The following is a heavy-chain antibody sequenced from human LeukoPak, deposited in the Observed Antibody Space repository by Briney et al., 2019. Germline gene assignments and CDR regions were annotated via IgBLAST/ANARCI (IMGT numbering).Heavy chain of an antibody. CDR1: GGSISSYY. V-gene: IGHV4-34*01. Sequence: SETLSLTCTVSGGSISSYYWSWIRQPPGKGLEWIGEINHSGSTNYNPSLKSRVTISVDTSKNQFSLKLSSVTAADTAVYYCASLWPYQLSAFDIWGQGTLVTVSS. CDR3: ASLWPYQLSAFDI. D-gene: IGHD2-2*01. CDR2: INHSGST. J-gene: IGHJ3*02.